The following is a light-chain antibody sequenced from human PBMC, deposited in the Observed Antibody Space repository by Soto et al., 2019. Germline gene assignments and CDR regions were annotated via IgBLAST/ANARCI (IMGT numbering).Light chain of an antibody. CDR2: GNT. J-gene: IGLJ1*01. V-gene: IGLV1-40*01. CDR1: SSNIGRGYD. Sequence: QSVLTQPPSVSGAPGQRVTISCTGSSSNIGRGYDVHWYQQLPGAAPKLLIYGNTNRPSGVPDRFSGSKSGTSASLAITGLQAQDEADYYCQSYDSSLSGYVFGTGTKVXVL. CDR3: QSYDSSLSGYV.